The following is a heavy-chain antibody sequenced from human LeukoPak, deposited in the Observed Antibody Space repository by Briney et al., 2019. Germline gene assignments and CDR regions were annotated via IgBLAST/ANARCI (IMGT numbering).Heavy chain of an antibody. CDR3: ARERSRKPLWSSEGYYYYYYDMDV. V-gene: IGHV1-2*02. Sequence: GASVKVSCKASGYTFTGYYIHWVRQAPGQGLEWMGWINPKSGGTNYAQKFQGRVTMTRDASISTAYMELSSLRSDDTAVYYCARERSRKPLWSSEGYYYYYYDMDVWGKGTTVTVSS. J-gene: IGHJ6*03. D-gene: IGHD5-18*01. CDR2: INPKSGGT. CDR1: GYTFTGYY.